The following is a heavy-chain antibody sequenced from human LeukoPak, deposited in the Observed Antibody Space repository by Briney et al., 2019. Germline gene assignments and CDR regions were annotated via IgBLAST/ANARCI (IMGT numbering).Heavy chain of an antibody. CDR2: IYYSGST. V-gene: IGHV4-39*07. CDR3: ASRVLEPTYYYGSGDAFDI. CDR1: GGSISSYY. Sequence: PSETLSLTCTVSGGSISSYYWSWIRQPPGKGLEWIGSIYYSGSTYYNPSLKSRVTISVDTSKNQFSLKLSSVTAADTAVYYCASRVLEPTYYYGSGDAFDIWGQGTMVTVPS. J-gene: IGHJ3*02. D-gene: IGHD3-10*01.